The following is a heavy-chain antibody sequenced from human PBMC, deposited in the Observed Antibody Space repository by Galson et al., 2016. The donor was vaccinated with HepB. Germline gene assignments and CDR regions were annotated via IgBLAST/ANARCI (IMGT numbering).Heavy chain of an antibody. CDR1: GYTFINYN. Sequence: SVKVSCKASGYTFINYNMHWVRQAPGQRLEWMGWINIGDDNTKYSQKFQGRVTITRDSSARTVYMELSSLRSEDTAVYYCAREYSGYVGIRYYSGMDVWGQGTTVTVSS. D-gene: IGHD5-12*01. CDR2: INIGDDNT. J-gene: IGHJ6*02. CDR3: AREYSGYVGIRYYSGMDV. V-gene: IGHV1-3*04.